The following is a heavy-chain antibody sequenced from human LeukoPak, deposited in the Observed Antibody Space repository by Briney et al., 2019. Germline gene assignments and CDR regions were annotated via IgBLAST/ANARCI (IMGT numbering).Heavy chain of an antibody. CDR3: ARGSGSDMANPTGYFDY. Sequence: ASVKVPCKASGYTFTSYYMHWVRQAPGQGLEWMGIINPSGGSTSYAQKFQGRVTMTRDTSTSTVYMELSSLRSEDTAVYYCARGSGSDMANPTGYFDYWGQGTLVTVSS. D-gene: IGHD5-24*01. J-gene: IGHJ4*02. CDR1: GYTFTSYY. CDR2: INPSGGST. V-gene: IGHV1-46*01.